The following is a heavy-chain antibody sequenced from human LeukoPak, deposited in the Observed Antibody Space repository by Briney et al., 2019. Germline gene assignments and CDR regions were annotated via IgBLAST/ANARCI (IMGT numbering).Heavy chain of an antibody. CDR3: ARLFPSSWYSFGGAFDI. CDR2: IYPGDSDT. J-gene: IGHJ3*02. D-gene: IGHD6-13*01. V-gene: IGHV5-51*01. Sequence: GESLKFSRQGSGSSFTSYWIGWVRQLPGKGLEWRGIIYPGDSDTRYSPSFQGQVTISADKSISTAYLQWSSLKASDTAMYYCARLFPSSWYSFGGAFDIWGQGTMVTVSS. CDR1: GSSFTSYW.